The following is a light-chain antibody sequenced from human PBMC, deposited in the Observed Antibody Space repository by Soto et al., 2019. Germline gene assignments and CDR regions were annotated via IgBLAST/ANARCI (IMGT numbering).Light chain of an antibody. J-gene: IGKJ3*01. V-gene: IGKV1-12*01. CDR1: QDIRDW. Sequence: DIQMTQSPSSVSAYVGDSVTITCRASQDIRDWIAWYQQKPGKAPKLLISAAGTLESGVPSRFSGSGSGTDFSLTISSLQSEDFATYYCQQAFSFPLTFGPGTKVDLK. CDR2: AAG. CDR3: QQAFSFPLT.